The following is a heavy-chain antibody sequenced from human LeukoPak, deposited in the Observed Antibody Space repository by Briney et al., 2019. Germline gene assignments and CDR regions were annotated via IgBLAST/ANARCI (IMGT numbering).Heavy chain of an antibody. CDR3: TRDRLGSGWTGHYYYYYMDV. D-gene: IGHD6-19*01. CDR2: IRSKAYGGST. V-gene: IGHV3-49*03. Sequence: GGSLRLSCTASGFTFGDYAMSWFRQAPGKGLEWVGFIRSKAYGGSTEYAASVKGRFTISRDDSKSIAYLQMNSLKTEDTAVYYCTRDRLGSGWTGHYYYYYMDVWGKGTTVTVSS. J-gene: IGHJ6*03. CDR1: GFTFGDYA.